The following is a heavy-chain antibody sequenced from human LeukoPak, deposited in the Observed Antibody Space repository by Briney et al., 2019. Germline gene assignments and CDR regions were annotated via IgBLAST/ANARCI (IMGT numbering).Heavy chain of an antibody. V-gene: IGHV1-18*01. J-gene: IGHJ4*02. Sequence: ASVKVSCKASGYTFTSYGISWVRQAPGQGLEWMGWISAYNGNTNYAQKFQGRVTITTDESTSTAYMELSSLRSEDTAVYYCASPREYSSSLLDYWGQGTLVTVSS. CDR2: ISAYNGNT. CDR1: GYTFTSYG. D-gene: IGHD6-6*01. CDR3: ASPREYSSSLLDY.